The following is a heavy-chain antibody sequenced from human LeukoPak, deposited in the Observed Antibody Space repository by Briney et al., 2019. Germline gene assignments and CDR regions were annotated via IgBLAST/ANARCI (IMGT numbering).Heavy chain of an antibody. CDR3: ARAGYYYDYDAFDI. J-gene: IGHJ3*02. CDR1: GGSISTYY. D-gene: IGHD3-22*01. V-gene: IGHV4-59*01. Sequence: SETLSLTCTVSGGSISTYYWSWVRQSPGKGLEWIGHIYYSGSTNYNPSLQSRVAMSVDTSKNQFSLKLSSVTAADTAVYYCARAGYYYDYDAFDIWGRGTMVTVSS. CDR2: IYYSGST.